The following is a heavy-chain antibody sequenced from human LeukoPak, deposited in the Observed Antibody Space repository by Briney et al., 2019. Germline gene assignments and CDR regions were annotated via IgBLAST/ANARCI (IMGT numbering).Heavy chain of an antibody. V-gene: IGHV1-2*02. J-gene: IGHJ4*02. CDR2: INPNSGGT. D-gene: IGHD3-10*01. CDR3: ARDSGHGDYDY. CDR1: GYTFTSYD. Sequence: ASVKVSCKASGYTFTSYDINWVRQAPGQGLEWMGWINPNSGGTNYAQKFQGRVAMTRDTSISTAYMELSRLRSDDTAVYYCARDSGHGDYDYWGQGALVTVSS.